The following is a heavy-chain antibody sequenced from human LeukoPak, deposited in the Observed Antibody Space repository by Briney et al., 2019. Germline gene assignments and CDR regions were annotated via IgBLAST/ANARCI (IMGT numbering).Heavy chain of an antibody. CDR1: GGSISSGGYY. CDR3: AREGLWFGGLFIYGMDV. J-gene: IGHJ6*04. D-gene: IGHD3-10*01. V-gene: IGHV4-31*03. Sequence: SETLSLTCTVSGGSISSGGYYWSWIRQHPGKGLEWIGYIYYSGSTYRNPSLKSRVTISVDTSKNQFSLKLSSVTAADTAVYYCAREGLWFGGLFIYGMDVWGKGTTVTVSS. CDR2: IYYSGST.